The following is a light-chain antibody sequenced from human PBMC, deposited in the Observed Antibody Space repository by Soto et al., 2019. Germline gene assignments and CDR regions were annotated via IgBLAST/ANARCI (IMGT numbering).Light chain of an antibody. CDR2: DAS. CDR1: QGISSA. V-gene: IGKV1-13*02. J-gene: IGKJ4*01. Sequence: AIQLTQSPSSLSASVGDRVTITCRASQGISSALAWYQQKPGKTPKLLIYDASTLESGVPSRFSCSGSGTDFTLTISSLQPEDFATYYCQQFNGYPLLTFGGGTKVEIK. CDR3: QQFNGYPLLT.